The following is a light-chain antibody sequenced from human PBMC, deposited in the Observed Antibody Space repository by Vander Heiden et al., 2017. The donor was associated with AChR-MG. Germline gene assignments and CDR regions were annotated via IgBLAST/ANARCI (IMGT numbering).Light chain of an antibody. V-gene: IGLV2-14*03. CDR2: DVS. CDR1: SSDVGDYKD. Sequence: QSALTQPASVSGSPGQSITISCTGTSSDVGDYKDVSWYQQPPGKAPKPMIYDVSNRPSGVSNRFSGSKSGNTASLTISGLQAEDEADYYCSSYTSRNTWVFGGGTKLTVL. J-gene: IGLJ3*02. CDR3: SSYTSRNTWV.